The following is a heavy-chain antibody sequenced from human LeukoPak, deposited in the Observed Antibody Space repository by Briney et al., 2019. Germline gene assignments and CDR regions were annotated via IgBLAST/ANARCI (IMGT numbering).Heavy chain of an antibody. CDR1: EFTFSTYW. CDR2: INSDGTTT. J-gene: IGHJ4*02. D-gene: IGHD2-21*01. CDR3: RRDRAYQIDS. Sequence: PGGSLRLSCAASEFTFSTYWMHWVRQAPGKGLVWVSSINSDGTTTSYADSVKGRFTISRDNAKNTLYLQMNNLRAEDTAVYYCRRDRAYQIDSWGQGTLVTVSS. V-gene: IGHV3-74*01.